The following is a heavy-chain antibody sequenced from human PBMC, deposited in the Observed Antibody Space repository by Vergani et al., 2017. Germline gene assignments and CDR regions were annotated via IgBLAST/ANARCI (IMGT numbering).Heavy chain of an antibody. Sequence: QVQLVESGGGVVQPGRSLRLSCAASGFTFSSYGMHWVRQAPGKGLEWVAVISYDGSNKYYADSVKGRFTISRDNSKNTLYLQMNSLRAEDTAVYYCARASWEGYFNYGMDVWGQGTTVTVSS. J-gene: IGHJ6*02. D-gene: IGHD1-26*01. CDR3: ARASWEGYFNYGMDV. CDR2: ISYDGSNK. V-gene: IGHV3-30*03. CDR1: GFTFSSYG.